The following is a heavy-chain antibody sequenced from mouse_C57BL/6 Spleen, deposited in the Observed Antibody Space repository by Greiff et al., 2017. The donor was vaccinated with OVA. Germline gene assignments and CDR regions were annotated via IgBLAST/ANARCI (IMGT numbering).Heavy chain of an antibody. J-gene: IGHJ1*03. CDR2: ISSGGDYI. V-gene: IGHV5-9-1*02. CDR3: TRDTRAYSNGYFDV. D-gene: IGHD2-5*01. CDR1: GFTFSSYA. Sequence: EVKLVESGEGLVKPGGSLKLSCAASGFTFSSYAMSWVRQTPEKRLEWVAYISSGGDYIYYADTVKGRFTISRDNARNTLYLQMSSLKSEDTAMYYCTRDTRAYSNGYFDVWGTGTTVTVSS.